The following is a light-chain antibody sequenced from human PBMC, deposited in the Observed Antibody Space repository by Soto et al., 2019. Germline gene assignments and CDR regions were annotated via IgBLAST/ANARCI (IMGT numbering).Light chain of an antibody. CDR2: GAS. Sequence: ESVLTQSPGTLSLSPGERATLSCRPSQSVSSNYLAWYQQKPGQAPRLLIYGASTRATGIPDRFSGSGSGTDFTLTISRLEPEDSAVYYCQQYGSSPTWTFGQGTKVEIK. J-gene: IGKJ1*01. V-gene: IGKV3-20*01. CDR1: QSVSSNY. CDR3: QQYGSSPTWT.